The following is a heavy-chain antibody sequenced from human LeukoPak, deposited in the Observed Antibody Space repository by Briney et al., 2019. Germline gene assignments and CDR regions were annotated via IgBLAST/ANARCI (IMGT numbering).Heavy chain of an antibody. CDR1: GGSISSSSHY. CDR2: IYYSGST. V-gene: IGHV4-39*01. J-gene: IGHJ3*02. D-gene: IGHD6-19*01. Sequence: SETLSLTCTVSGGSISSSSHYWGWIRQPPGKGLEWIVSIYYSGSTNYNPSLKSRVTISVDTSKNQFSLKLSSVTAADTAVYYCARQHSGWCHDAFDIWGQGTMVTVSS. CDR3: ARQHSGWCHDAFDI.